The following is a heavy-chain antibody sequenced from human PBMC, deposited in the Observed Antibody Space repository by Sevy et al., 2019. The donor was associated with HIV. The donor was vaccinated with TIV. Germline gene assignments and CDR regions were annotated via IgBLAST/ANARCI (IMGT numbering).Heavy chain of an antibody. D-gene: IGHD3-10*01. CDR2: ISSSGTII. CDR3: ARDLASGSFFSLYFDY. Sequence: GGSLRLSCAASGLNVSDYFMSWIRQAPGKRPEWVSYISSSGTIIYYADSVKGGFTISRDKAKNSLYLQMNSLRAEDTAIYYCARDLASGSFFSLYFDYWGQGTLVTVSS. J-gene: IGHJ4*02. CDR1: GLNVSDYF. V-gene: IGHV3-11*01.